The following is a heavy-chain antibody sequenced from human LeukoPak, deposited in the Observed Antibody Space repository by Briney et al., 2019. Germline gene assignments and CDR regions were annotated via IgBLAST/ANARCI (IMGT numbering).Heavy chain of an antibody. D-gene: IGHD6-19*01. Sequence: SETPSLTRLFSGGSLNRGYYLGWVRQPPGKGGGWIGSIYHSGSTYYNPSLKSRVTISVDTSKNQFSLKLSSVTAADTAVYYCARDKGSGWYFDYWGQGTLVTVSS. CDR1: GGSLNRGYY. CDR2: IYHSGST. CDR3: ARDKGSGWYFDY. J-gene: IGHJ4*02. V-gene: IGHV4-38-2*02.